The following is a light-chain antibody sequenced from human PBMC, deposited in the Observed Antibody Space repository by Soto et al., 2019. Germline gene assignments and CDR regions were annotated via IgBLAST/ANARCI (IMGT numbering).Light chain of an antibody. CDR1: QSVSSN. CDR2: GAS. V-gene: IGKV3-15*01. Sequence: EIVMTQSPATLSVSPGGRATLSCRASQSVSSNLAWYQQKPGQAXRLLIYGASTRATGIPARFSGSGSGTEFTLTISSLQSEDFAVYYGQQYNNWPPWTFGQGTKVDIK. J-gene: IGKJ1*01. CDR3: QQYNNWPPWT.